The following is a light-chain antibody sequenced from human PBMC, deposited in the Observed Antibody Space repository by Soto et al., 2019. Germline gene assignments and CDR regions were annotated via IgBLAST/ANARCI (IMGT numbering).Light chain of an antibody. V-gene: IGKV1-27*01. CDR2: ATS. J-gene: IGKJ4*01. Sequence: DVQMTQSPSSLSAFVGDRVTITCRASQGIAPYLAWVQQKPGKAPNLLIYATSTLQSGVPSRFSGSGSGTDFTLTISSLQPEDAATYYCQKYNSAPLTFGGGTKVEIK. CDR1: QGIAPY. CDR3: QKYNSAPLT.